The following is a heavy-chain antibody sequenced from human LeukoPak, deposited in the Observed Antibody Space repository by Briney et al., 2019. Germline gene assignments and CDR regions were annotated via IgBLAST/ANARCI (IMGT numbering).Heavy chain of an antibody. CDR2: IYSSGST. CDR1: GGSINSYY. D-gene: IGHD1-26*01. J-gene: IGHJ4*02. V-gene: IGHV4-4*08. Sequence: SETLSLTCTVSGGSINSYYWSWIRQPPGKGLEWIGSIYSSGSTNYNPSLKSRVTISVDTSKNQVSLRLRSVTAADTAVYYCARDPAALVGGSGSGTLDYWGQGALVTVSS. CDR3: ARDPAALVGGSGSGTLDY.